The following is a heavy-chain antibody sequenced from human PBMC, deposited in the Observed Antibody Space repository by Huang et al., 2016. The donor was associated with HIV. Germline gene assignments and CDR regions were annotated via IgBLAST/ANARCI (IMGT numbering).Heavy chain of an antibody. Sequence: QVQLVQSGAEVKKPGSSVKVSCKTSGGTFSRFAISWVRQAPGQGLGWMGGSIPMFGTANEAQNFQGRVTITADESTRTAYMELTSLKSEDTAVYYCATGDYWNTSGLLDYWGQGALVTVSS. D-gene: IGHD3-22*01. CDR2: SIPMFGTA. CDR1: GGTFSRFA. J-gene: IGHJ4*02. V-gene: IGHV1-69*13. CDR3: ATGDYWNTSGLLDY.